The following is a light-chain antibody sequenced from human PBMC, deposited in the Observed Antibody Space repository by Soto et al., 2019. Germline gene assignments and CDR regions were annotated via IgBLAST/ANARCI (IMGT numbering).Light chain of an antibody. V-gene: IGKV3-20*01. CDR1: QSISSNY. CDR3: QQYGSWT. J-gene: IGKJ1*01. Sequence: EIVLTQSPGTLSLSPGERATLSCRASQSISSNYLAWYQQKPGQAPRLLIYGASSRATGIPDMFSGSGSWTDFTLTISRLEPEDSAIYDCQQYGSWTFGQGTKVDIK. CDR2: GAS.